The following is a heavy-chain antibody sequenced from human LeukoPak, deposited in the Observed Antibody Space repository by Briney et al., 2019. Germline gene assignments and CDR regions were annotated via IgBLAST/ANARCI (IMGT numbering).Heavy chain of an antibody. V-gene: IGHV1-69*05. Sequence: SVKVSCKASGRTFSSYAISWVRQAPGQGLEWMGGIIPIFGTANYAQKFQGRVTITTDESTSTAYMELSSLRSEDTAVYYCAGVVVPAAMRYYYYYMDVWGKGTTVTVSS. CDR2: IIPIFGTA. D-gene: IGHD2-2*01. CDR3: AGVVVPAAMRYYYYYMDV. J-gene: IGHJ6*03. CDR1: GRTFSSYA.